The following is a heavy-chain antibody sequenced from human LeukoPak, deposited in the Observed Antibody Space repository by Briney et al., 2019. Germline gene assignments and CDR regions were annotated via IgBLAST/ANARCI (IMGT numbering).Heavy chain of an antibody. CDR2: ISSSGDST. J-gene: IGHJ4*02. V-gene: IGHV3-23*01. D-gene: IGHD4-23*01. CDR1: GFTFTYFA. CDR3: ARGTYGGSYHFDY. Sequence: GGSLRLSCAASGFTFTYFAFSWVRQAPGKGLEWVSTISSSGDSTYYADSVKGRFTLSRDNSKNTLYLQMNSLRAEDTAVYYCARGTYGGSYHFDYWGQGTLVTVSS.